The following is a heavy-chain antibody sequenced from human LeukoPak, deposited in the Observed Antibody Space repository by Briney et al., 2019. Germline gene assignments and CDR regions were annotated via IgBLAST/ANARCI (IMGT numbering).Heavy chain of an antibody. V-gene: IGHV3-23*01. Sequence: GGSLRLSCAASGFIFNHHAMSWVRQAPGKGLEWVSSITGDDYTSYAASVKGQFTISRDNSKNTLYLQMSSLRAEDSAIYFCARETLDRRLTLDIWGQGTRVSVSS. J-gene: IGHJ3*02. CDR2: ITGDDYT. D-gene: IGHD1-1*01. CDR1: GFIFNHHA. CDR3: ARETLDRRLTLDI.